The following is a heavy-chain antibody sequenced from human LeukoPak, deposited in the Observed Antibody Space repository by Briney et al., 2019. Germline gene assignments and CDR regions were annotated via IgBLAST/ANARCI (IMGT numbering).Heavy chain of an antibody. CDR3: AKGLGVGYCGDGSCYVYGMDV. J-gene: IGHJ6*02. CDR1: GFTFSSYW. D-gene: IGHD2-15*01. Sequence: GGSLRLSCAASGFTFSSYWMSWVRQAPGKGLECVANIKQDGSEKYYVDSVKGRFTISRDNAKNSLYLQMNSLRPEDAAVFYCAKGLGVGYCGDGSCYVYGMDVWGQGTTVTVSS. V-gene: IGHV3-7*01. CDR2: IKQDGSEK.